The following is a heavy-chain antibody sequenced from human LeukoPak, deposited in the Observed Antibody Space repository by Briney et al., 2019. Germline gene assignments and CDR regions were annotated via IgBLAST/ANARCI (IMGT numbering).Heavy chain of an antibody. CDR3: TTDYPYYCSSTNCYASEYFQH. V-gene: IGHV3-15*01. CDR2: IKSKTDGGTS. D-gene: IGHD2-2*01. CDR1: GFTFSNAW. Sequence: GGSLRLSCAASGFTFSNAWMSWVRQAPGKGLEWVGRIKSKTDGGTSDYATPVKGRFTISRDDSKNTPYLQMNSLKTEDTAVYYCTTDYPYYCSSTNCYASEYFQHWGQGTLVTVSS. J-gene: IGHJ1*01.